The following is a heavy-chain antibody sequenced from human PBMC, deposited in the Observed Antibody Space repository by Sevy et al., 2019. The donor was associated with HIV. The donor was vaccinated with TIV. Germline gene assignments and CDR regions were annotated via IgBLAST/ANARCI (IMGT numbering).Heavy chain of an antibody. Sequence: SETLSLTCAVYGGSFSGYYWSWIRQPPGKGLEWIGEINHSGSTNYNPSLKSRVTISVDTSKNQFSLKLSSVTAAGTAVYYCARATGGFWSGYSKRYYYYGMDVWGQGTTVTVSS. V-gene: IGHV4-34*01. D-gene: IGHD3-3*01. J-gene: IGHJ6*02. CDR1: GGSFSGYY. CDR2: INHSGST. CDR3: ARATGGFWSGYSKRYYYYGMDV.